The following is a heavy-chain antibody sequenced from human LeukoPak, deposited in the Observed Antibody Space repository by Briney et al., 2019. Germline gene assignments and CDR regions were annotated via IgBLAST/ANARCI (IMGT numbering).Heavy chain of an antibody. J-gene: IGHJ3*01. CDR1: GYSFTSYC. V-gene: IGHV5-51*01. CDR3: SMSGDRVPLQDDVFDV. Sequence: KSGESLKISCKVSGYSFTSYCIGWVRRMPGKGLEWMGIIYPGDSGPTYSPSFQGQVTISVDKSINTAYLQWSSLQASDTAMYYCSMSGDRVPLQDDVFDVWGQGTMVTVST. D-gene: IGHD1-26*01. CDR2: IYPGDSGP.